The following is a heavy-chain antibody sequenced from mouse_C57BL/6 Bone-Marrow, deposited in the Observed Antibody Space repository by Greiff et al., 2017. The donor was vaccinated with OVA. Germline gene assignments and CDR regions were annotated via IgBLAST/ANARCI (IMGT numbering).Heavy chain of an antibody. D-gene: IGHD1-1*01. CDR2: INPNNGGT. V-gene: IGHV1-18*01. CDR3: ARGIYYYGSSRNCYAMDY. Sequence: VQLQQSGPELVKPGASVKIPCKASGYTFTDYNMDWVKQSHGQSLEWIGDINPNNGGTIYNQKFKGKATLTVDKYSSTAYMELRSLTSEDTAVYYCARGIYYYGSSRNCYAMDYWGQGTSVTVSS. CDR1: GYTFTDYN. J-gene: IGHJ4*01.